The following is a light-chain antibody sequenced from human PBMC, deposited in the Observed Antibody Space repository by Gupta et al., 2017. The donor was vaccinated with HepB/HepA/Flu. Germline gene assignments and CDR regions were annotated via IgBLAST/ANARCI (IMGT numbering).Light chain of an antibody. J-gene: IGKJ2*03. CDR1: QNVNDY. Sequence: IVLTRSPSTLPWAPGDRATLSCRASQNVNDYLSWNQQRPGQAPRLLLPVASDRAPGVPGRVRGSGSGTDFTLTISSLGAEAVALDFCQRSRSWPPAFSFGRGTKLEIK. V-gene: IGKV3-11*01. CDR3: QRSRSWPPAFS. CDR2: VAS.